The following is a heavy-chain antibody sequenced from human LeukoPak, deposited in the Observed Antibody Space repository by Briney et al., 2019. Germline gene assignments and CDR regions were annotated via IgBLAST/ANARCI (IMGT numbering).Heavy chain of an antibody. CDR2: INHSGST. Sequence: TSETLSLTCAVYGGSFSGYYWSWIRQPPGKGLEWIGEINHSGSTNYNPSLKSRVTISVDTSKNQFSLKLSSVTAADTAVYYCARGVYSSSSNYYYYMDVWGKGTTVTVSS. CDR1: GGSFSGYY. V-gene: IGHV4-34*01. J-gene: IGHJ6*03. D-gene: IGHD6-6*01. CDR3: ARGVYSSSSNYYYYMDV.